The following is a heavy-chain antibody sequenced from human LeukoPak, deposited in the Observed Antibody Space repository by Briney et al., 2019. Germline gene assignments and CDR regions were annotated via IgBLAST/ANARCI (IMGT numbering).Heavy chain of an antibody. CDR3: ARRRGSSERIDY. CDR1: GYSFTNYW. V-gene: IGHV5-51*01. J-gene: IGHJ4*02. D-gene: IGHD1-26*01. Sequence: GESLKISCKGSGYSFTNYWIGWVRQMPGEGLEWMGLIYPGDSETRYSPSFQGQVIISVDKSISTAYLQRSSLKASDTAMYYCARRRGSSERIDYWGQGTLVTVSS. CDR2: IYPGDSET.